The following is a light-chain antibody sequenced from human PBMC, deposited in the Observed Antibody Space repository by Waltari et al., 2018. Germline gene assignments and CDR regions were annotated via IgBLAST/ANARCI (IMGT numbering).Light chain of an antibody. CDR2: KTS. Sequence: DIQMTQSPSSLSASVGDRVTITCRASQSISNWLAWYQQKPGKAPNLLIYKTSSLESGVPSRFSGSGSGTEFTLTIASLQPDDSATYYCQQYDTFQWTFGQGTKVEI. CDR3: QQYDTFQWT. CDR1: QSISNW. V-gene: IGKV1-5*03. J-gene: IGKJ1*01.